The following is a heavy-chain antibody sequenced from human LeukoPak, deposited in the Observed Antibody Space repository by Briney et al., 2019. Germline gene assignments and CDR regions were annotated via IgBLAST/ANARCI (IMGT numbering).Heavy chain of an antibody. Sequence: SETLSLTCTASGGTISSYYWSWIRQPPGKGLEWIGYIYYSGSTIYNPSLKSRVTISVDTSKSQFSLKLSSVTAADTAVYYCARGWRIVGASYYYYMDVWGKGTTVTVSS. J-gene: IGHJ6*03. CDR2: IYYSGST. D-gene: IGHD1-26*01. V-gene: IGHV4-59*01. CDR1: GGTISSYY. CDR3: ARGWRIVGASYYYYMDV.